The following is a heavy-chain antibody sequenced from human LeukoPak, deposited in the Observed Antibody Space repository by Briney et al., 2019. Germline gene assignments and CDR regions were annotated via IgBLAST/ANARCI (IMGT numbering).Heavy chain of an antibody. D-gene: IGHD3-10*01. CDR3: ARVRNGSGSYGFDY. Sequence: SETLSLTCAVYGGSFSGYYWSWIRQHPGKGLEWIGYIYYSGSTYYNPSLKSRVTISVDTSKNQFSLKLSSVTAADTAVYYCARVRNGSGSYGFDYWGQGTLVTVSS. CDR2: IYYSGST. CDR1: GGSFSGYY. V-gene: IGHV4-31*11. J-gene: IGHJ4*02.